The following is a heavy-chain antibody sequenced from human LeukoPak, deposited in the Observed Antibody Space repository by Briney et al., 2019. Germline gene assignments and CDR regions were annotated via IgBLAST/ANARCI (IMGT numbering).Heavy chain of an antibody. D-gene: IGHD3-10*01. CDR2: IWYDGSKK. CDR1: GFTFSAYG. J-gene: IGHJ4*02. Sequence: QPGGSLRLSCAASGFTFSAYGIHWVRQAPGKGLEWVALIWYDGSKKYYADSVKGRFTISRDNSKNTLYLQMNSLRAEDTAVYYCVRERGSGSYYNEWPTNYWGQGTLVTVSS. V-gene: IGHV3-33*01. CDR3: VRERGSGSYYNEWPTNY.